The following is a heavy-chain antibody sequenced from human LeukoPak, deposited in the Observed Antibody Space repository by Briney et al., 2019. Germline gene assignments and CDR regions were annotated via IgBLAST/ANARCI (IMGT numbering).Heavy chain of an antibody. D-gene: IGHD3-22*01. CDR2: INTNTGNP. CDR1: GYTFTSYG. J-gene: IGHJ5*01. CDR3: ARELLITRTWFDS. V-gene: IGHV7-4-1*02. Sequence: ASVKVSCKASGYTFTSYGISWVRQAPGQGLEWMGWINTNTGNPTYAQGFTGRFVFSLDTSVSTAYLQISSLKAEDAAVYFCARELLITRTWFDSWGQGTLVTVSS.